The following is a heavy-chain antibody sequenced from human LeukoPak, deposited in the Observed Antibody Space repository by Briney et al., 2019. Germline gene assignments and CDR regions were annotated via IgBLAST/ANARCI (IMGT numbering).Heavy chain of an antibody. CDR2: ISSSGSTI. CDR1: GFTFSSYE. Sequence: GGSLRLSCAASGFTFSSYEMNWVRQAPGKGLEWVSYISSSGSTIYYADSVKSRFTISRDNAKNSLYLQMNSLRAEDTAVYYCARWPGAAAAGTVDYWGQGTLVTVSS. V-gene: IGHV3-48*03. J-gene: IGHJ4*02. CDR3: ARWPGAAAAGTVDY. D-gene: IGHD6-13*01.